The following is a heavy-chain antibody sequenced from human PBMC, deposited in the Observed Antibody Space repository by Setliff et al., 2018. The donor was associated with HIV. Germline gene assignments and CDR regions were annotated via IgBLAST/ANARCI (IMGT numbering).Heavy chain of an antibody. V-gene: IGHV3-23*01. D-gene: IGHD6-13*01. CDR1: GFTFSSYA. Sequence: SCAASGFTFSSYAMSWVRQAPGKGLEWVSAISGSGGSTYYADSVKGRFTISRDNSKNTLYLQMNSLRAEDTALYYCAKDWVKGRDIAQAVDAFDIWGQGTMVTVSS. J-gene: IGHJ3*02. CDR3: AKDWVKGRDIAQAVDAFDI. CDR2: ISGSGGST.